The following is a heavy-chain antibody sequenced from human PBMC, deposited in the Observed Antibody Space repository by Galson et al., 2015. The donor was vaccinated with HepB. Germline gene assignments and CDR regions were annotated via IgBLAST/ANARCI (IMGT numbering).Heavy chain of an antibody. CDR2: IVVGSGNT. V-gene: IGHV1-58*01. Sequence: SVPVSCKASGFTFPLSALQWVRQARGQRLEWIGWIVVGSGNTNYAQKFQERVTITRDMSTSTAYMELSSLRSEDTAVYYCAAGTAVAGDLDYWGQGTLVTVSS. J-gene: IGHJ4*02. D-gene: IGHD6-19*01. CDR1: GFTFPLSA. CDR3: AAGTAVAGDLDY.